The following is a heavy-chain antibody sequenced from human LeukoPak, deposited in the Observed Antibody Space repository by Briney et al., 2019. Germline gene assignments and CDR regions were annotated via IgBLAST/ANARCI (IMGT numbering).Heavy chain of an antibody. V-gene: IGHV3-21*01. CDR1: GFTFSNYS. D-gene: IGHD6-19*01. CDR2: ISSSSSYI. CDR3: ARGASSGWYFDY. J-gene: IGHJ4*02. Sequence: VGSLRLSCAASGFTFSNYSMNWVRQAPGKGLEWVSSISSSSSYIYYADSVKGRFTISRDNAKNSLYLQMNSLRAEDTAVYYCARGASSGWYFDYWGQGTLVTVSS.